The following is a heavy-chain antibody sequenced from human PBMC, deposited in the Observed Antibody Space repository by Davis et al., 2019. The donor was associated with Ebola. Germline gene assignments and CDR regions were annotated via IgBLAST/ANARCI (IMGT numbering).Heavy chain of an antibody. J-gene: IGHJ3*02. CDR2: ISYDGSNK. D-gene: IGHD1-1*01. V-gene: IGHV3-30*03. CDR3: ARGGVPGALDI. CDR1: GFTFSSYG. Sequence: GESLKISCAASGFTFSSYGMHWVRQAPGKGLEWVAVISYDGSNKYYADSVKGRFTISRDNSKNTLYLQMNSLRAEDTAVYYCARGGVPGALDIWGQGTMVTVSS.